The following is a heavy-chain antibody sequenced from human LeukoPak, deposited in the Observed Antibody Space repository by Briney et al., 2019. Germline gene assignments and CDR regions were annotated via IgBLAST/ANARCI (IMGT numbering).Heavy chain of an antibody. D-gene: IGHD2-2*02. CDR3: VRGPSSAIRPEYLDY. Sequence: GGSLRLSCAASGFMFSFYMMNWVRQAPGKGLEWVSSISSSSSYIYYADSVKGRFTISRDNAKNSLYLQMNSLRVEDTAVYYCVRGPSSAIRPEYLDYWGQGTLVTVSS. V-gene: IGHV3-21*01. J-gene: IGHJ4*02. CDR1: GFMFSFYM. CDR2: ISSSSSYI.